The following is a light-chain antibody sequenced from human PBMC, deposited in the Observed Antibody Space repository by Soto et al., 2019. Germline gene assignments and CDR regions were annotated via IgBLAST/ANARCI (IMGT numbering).Light chain of an antibody. V-gene: IGKV3-20*01. J-gene: IGKJ1*01. Sequence: EMVLTQSPDTLSLSPWERATLSCRASQSVSRNFLAWYQQKPGQAPRLLMYDTSSRASGIPDRFSGSGSVTDLTLTISRLEPEDFAVYYCQQFDESRQVWTFGQGTKVDIK. CDR3: QQFDESRQVWT. CDR2: DTS. CDR1: QSVSRNF.